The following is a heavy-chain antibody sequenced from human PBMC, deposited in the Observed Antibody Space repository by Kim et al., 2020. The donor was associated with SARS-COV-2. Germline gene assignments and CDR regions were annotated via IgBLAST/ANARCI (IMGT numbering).Heavy chain of an antibody. J-gene: IGHJ4*02. D-gene: IGHD2-2*01. Sequence: GGSLRLSCAASGFTFSSYSMNWVRQAPGKGLEWVSSISTTKSYIYYADSVKGRFTISRDNAKSSLYLQMNSLRAEDTAVYYCARARPAAMLLAYWGQGTLVTVSS. V-gene: IGHV3-21*01. CDR2: ISTTKSYI. CDR1: GFTFSSYS. CDR3: ARARPAAMLLAY.